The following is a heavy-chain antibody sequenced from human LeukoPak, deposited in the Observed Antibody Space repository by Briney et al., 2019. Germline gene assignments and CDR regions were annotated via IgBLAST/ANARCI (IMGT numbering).Heavy chain of an antibody. CDR3: ARDPSRITIFGVVRKYYYYGMDV. Sequence: ASVKVSCKASGYTFTGYYMHWVRQAPGQGLEWMGWINPNSGGTNYAQKFQGRVTMTRDTSISTAYMELSRLRSDDTAVYYCARDPSRITIFGVVRKYYYYGMDVWGQGTTVTVSS. J-gene: IGHJ6*02. CDR1: GYTFTGYY. CDR2: INPNSGGT. D-gene: IGHD3-3*01. V-gene: IGHV1-2*02.